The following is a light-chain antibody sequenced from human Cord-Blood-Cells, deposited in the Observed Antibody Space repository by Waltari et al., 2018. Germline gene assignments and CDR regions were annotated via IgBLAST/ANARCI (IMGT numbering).Light chain of an antibody. V-gene: IGLV2-23*02. CDR3: CSYAGSSTLV. CDR1: SSDVGSYNL. CDR2: EVS. Sequence: QSALTQPASVSGSPGQSITISCTGTSSDVGSYNLVSWYQQHPGKAPKLMIYEVSKRPSGVSNRCSGSKSGNTASLTISGLQAEDEADYCCCSYAGSSTLVFGGGTKLTVL. J-gene: IGLJ2*01.